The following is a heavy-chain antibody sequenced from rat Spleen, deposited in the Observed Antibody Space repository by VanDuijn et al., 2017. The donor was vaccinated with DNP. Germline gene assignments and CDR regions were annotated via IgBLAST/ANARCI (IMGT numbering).Heavy chain of an antibody. D-gene: IGHD1-2*01. CDR3: TRSDSYGFPY. CDR2: ISTGGGNT. Sequence: EVQLVESGGGLVQPGRSLKLSCAASGFTFSNYDMAWVRQAPTKGLEWIASISTGGGNTYYRDSVKGRFTISRDNAKSTLYLQMDGLRSEDTATYYCTRSDSYGFPYWGQGTLVTVSS. CDR1: GFTFSNYD. V-gene: IGHV5-25*01. J-gene: IGHJ3*01.